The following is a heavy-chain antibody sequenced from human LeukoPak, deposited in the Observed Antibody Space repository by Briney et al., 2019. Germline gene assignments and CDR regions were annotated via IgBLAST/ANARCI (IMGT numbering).Heavy chain of an antibody. Sequence: ASVKVSCKASGYTFTTYAMHWVRQAPGQRLEWMGWINAGNGNTKYSQEFQDRVTITRDTSASTAYMELRSLRSDDTAVYYCARTHYDILTGYYYYYMDVWGKGTTVTISS. D-gene: IGHD3-9*01. CDR1: GYTFTTYA. CDR3: ARTHYDILTGYYYYYMDV. J-gene: IGHJ6*03. CDR2: INAGNGNT. V-gene: IGHV1-3*01.